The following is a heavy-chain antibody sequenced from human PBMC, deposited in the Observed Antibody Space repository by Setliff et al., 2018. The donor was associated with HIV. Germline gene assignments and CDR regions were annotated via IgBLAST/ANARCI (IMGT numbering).Heavy chain of an antibody. CDR3: ARNPCSGGSCPDAFDI. CDR2: VYYSGST. D-gene: IGHD2-15*01. V-gene: IGHV4-61*08. J-gene: IGHJ3*02. CDR1: GGSISSGDYY. Sequence: SETLSLTCTVSGGSISSGDYYWSWIRQPPGKGLEWIGNVYYSGSTNYNPSLKSRVTISVDTSKNQFSLKLSSVTAADTAVYYCARNPCSGGSCPDAFDIWGQGTMVTVSS.